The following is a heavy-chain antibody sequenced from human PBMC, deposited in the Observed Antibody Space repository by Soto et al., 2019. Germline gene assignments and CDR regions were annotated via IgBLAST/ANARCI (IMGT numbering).Heavy chain of an antibody. V-gene: IGHV1-69*04. CDR1: GGTFSSYT. J-gene: IGHJ4*02. CDR3: VRDSRYFHWLPYYFDY. CDR2: IIPILGIA. Sequence: SVKVSCKASGGTFSSYTISWVRQAPGQGLEWMGRIIPILGIANYAQKFQGRDTITADKSTSTAYMELSSLRSEDTAVYYCVRDSRYFHWLPYYFDYWGQGTLVTVSS. D-gene: IGHD3-9*01.